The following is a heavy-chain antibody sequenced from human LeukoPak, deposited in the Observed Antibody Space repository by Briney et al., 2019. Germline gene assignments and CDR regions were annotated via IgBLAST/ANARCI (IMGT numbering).Heavy chain of an antibody. CDR3: ATDSYVSGSYYRLFY. CDR2: ISSSSSYI. J-gene: IGHJ4*02. Sequence: GGSLRLSCAASGFTVSGYSMNWVRQAPGKGLEWVSSISSSSSYIKYADSVKGRFTISRDNAKNTLYLQMNNLRAEDTAIYYCATDSYVSGSYYRLFYWGQGTLVTVSS. D-gene: IGHD3-10*01. CDR1: GFTVSGYS. V-gene: IGHV3-21*01.